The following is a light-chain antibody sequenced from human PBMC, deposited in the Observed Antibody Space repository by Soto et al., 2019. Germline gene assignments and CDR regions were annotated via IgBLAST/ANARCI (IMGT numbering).Light chain of an antibody. V-gene: IGKV4-1*01. J-gene: IGKJ4*01. Sequence: DIVMTQSPDSLAVSPGERATFNCKSSQSLLFNVNNKNYLAWYQQKLGQPPKPLIYWASARESGVPDRFSGSGSETNFTLTISSLQAEDVAVYYCQQYFATPLTFGGGTRVEI. CDR1: QSLLFNVNNKNY. CDR3: QQYFATPLT. CDR2: WAS.